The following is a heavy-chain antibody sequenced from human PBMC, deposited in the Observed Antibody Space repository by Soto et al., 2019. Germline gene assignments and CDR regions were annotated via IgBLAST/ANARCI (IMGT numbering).Heavy chain of an antibody. CDR3: AREGADYYDSSGSGVGYFDY. D-gene: IGHD3-22*01. Sequence: QVQLVQSGAEVKKPGSSVKVSCKASGGTFSSYAISWVRQAPGQGLEWMGGIIPIFGTANYAQKFQGRVTITADECTSKAYMELSSLRSEDTAVYYCAREGADYYDSSGSGVGYFDYWGQGTLVTFSS. CDR2: IIPIFGTA. J-gene: IGHJ4*02. V-gene: IGHV1-69*01. CDR1: GGTFSSYA.